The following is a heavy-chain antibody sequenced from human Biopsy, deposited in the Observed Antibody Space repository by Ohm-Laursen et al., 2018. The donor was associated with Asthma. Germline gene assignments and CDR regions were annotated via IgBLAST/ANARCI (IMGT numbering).Heavy chain of an antibody. CDR1: EFSFSHYP. Sequence: SLRLSCTAPEFSFSHYPMHWVRQAPGKGLEWVADIWFDGSNKHYADSVKGRFTISRDNSKNTLYLQMDSLRAEDTALYYCGRERSYMVDYWGQGTLVTVSS. J-gene: IGHJ4*02. D-gene: IGHD3-10*01. V-gene: IGHV3-33*08. CDR2: IWFDGSNK. CDR3: GRERSYMVDY.